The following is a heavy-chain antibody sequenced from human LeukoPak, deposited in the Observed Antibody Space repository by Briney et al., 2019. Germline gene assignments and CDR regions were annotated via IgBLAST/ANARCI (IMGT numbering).Heavy chain of an antibody. CDR3: ARDSLDIVVVVAATRPAESYYYYYMDV. Sequence: ASVKVSCKASGYTFTSYYMHWVRQAPGQGLEWMGIINPSGGSTSYAQKFQGRVTMTRDMSTSTVYMELSSLRSEDTAVYYCARDSLDIVVVVAATRPAESYYYYYMDVWGKGTTVTVSS. V-gene: IGHV1-46*01. D-gene: IGHD2-15*01. CDR1: GYTFTSYY. CDR2: INPSGGST. J-gene: IGHJ6*03.